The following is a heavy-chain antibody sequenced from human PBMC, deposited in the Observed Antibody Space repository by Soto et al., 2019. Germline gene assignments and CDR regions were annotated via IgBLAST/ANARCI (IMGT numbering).Heavy chain of an antibody. CDR3: ARDDQSCHYGTCSWHFNY. CDR1: GGSLSSNY. CDR2: VYYSGST. D-gene: IGHD2-15*01. J-gene: IGHJ4*02. V-gene: IGHV4-59*01. Sequence: HSETLSLTCTFSGGSLSSNYWSWIRPSPGKGLEWIGYVYYSGSTVYNPSLKSRVSISADTSKNQFSLRLSSVTAADTAVYYCARDDQSCHYGTCSWHFNYWGQGALVTVSS.